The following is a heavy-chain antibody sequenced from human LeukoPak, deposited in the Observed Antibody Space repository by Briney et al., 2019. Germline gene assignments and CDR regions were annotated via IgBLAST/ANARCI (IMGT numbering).Heavy chain of an antibody. CDR1: GFTFSSYA. Sequence: GGSLRLSCAASGFTFSSYAMHWVRQAPGKGLEWVAVISYDGSNKYYADSVKGRFTISRDNSKNTLYLQMNSLRAEDTAVYYCARDPGLAGALDYWGQGTLVTVS. CDR3: ARDPGLAGALDY. D-gene: IGHD6-13*01. V-gene: IGHV3-30-3*01. J-gene: IGHJ4*02. CDR2: ISYDGSNK.